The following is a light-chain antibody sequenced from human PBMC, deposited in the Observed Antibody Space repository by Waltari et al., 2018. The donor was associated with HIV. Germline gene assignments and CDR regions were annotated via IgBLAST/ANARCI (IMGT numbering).Light chain of an antibody. V-gene: IGLV2-11*01. J-gene: IGLJ2*01. CDR2: DVS. Sequence: QSALTQPRSVSGSPGQSVTISCTGTSSDVGGYNHVSCYQQHPGKAPKLMIYDVSKRPSGVPDRFSGSKSGNTASLTISGLQAEDEADYYCCSYAGSYTAHVVFGGGTKLTVL. CDR1: SSDVGGYNH. CDR3: CSYAGSYTAHVV.